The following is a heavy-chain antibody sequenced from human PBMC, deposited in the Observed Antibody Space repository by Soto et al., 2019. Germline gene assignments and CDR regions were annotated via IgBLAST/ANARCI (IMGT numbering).Heavy chain of an antibody. V-gene: IGHV4-4*07. J-gene: IGHJ5*02. CDR3: ARGQRFYDSFDP. D-gene: IGHD3-3*01. Sequence: WTWIRQPAGKGLEWIGRIYSSGGTKYNPSLKSRVTMSLDTSKNQFSLRLSSVTAADTAVYYCARGQRFYDSFDPWGQGTLVTVSS. CDR2: IYSSGGT.